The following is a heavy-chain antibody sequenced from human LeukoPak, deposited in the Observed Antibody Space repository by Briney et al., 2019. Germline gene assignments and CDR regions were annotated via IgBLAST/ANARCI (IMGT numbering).Heavy chain of an antibody. CDR1: GFTFSSYA. V-gene: IGHV3-23*01. Sequence: GGSLRLSCAASGFTFSSYAMSWVRQAPGKGLEWVSAISGSGGSTYYADSVKGRFTISRDNSKNTLYLQMNSLRAEDTAVYYCAKDNVYYDSSGYYNWFDPGGQGTLVTVSS. J-gene: IGHJ5*02. CDR3: AKDNVYYDSSGYYNWFDP. CDR2: ISGSGGST. D-gene: IGHD3-22*01.